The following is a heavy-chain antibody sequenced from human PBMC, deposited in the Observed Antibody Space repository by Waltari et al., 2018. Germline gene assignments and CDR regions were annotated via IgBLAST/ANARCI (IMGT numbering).Heavy chain of an antibody. J-gene: IGHJ6*02. Sequence: QVQLVESGGGLVKPGGSLRLSCAASGFTFSDDSMTGIRQAPGKGLEWVSYISSSGSTIYYADSVKGRFTISRDNAKNSLYLQMNSLRAEDTAVYYCARSEYNWNYDYYYGMDVWGQGTTVTVSS. CDR2: ISSSGSTI. CDR3: ARSEYNWNYDYYYGMDV. CDR1: GFTFSDDS. V-gene: IGHV3-11*01. D-gene: IGHD1-20*01.